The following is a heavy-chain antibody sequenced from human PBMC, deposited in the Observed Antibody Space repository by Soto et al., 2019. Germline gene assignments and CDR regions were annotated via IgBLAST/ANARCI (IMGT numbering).Heavy chain of an antibody. CDR1: GGTFSTFA. D-gene: IGHD2-2*03. Sequence: QVQVVQSGAEVKKPGSSVKVSCTTSGGTFSTFAINWVRQAPGQGLEWIEGLIPTYNRPNYAQKYQGRVSISADESTSTVYLEPRSLRAEDTAMYYCARAIAAFYKSIGYWGPGTLVTVSS. CDR3: ARAIAAFYKSIGY. V-gene: IGHV1-69*01. J-gene: IGHJ4*02. CDR2: LIPTYNRP.